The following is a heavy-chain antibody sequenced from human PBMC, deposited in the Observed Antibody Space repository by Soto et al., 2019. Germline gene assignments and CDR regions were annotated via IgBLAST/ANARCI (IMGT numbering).Heavy chain of an antibody. Sequence: GGSLRLSCAASGFTFSSYAMSWVRQAPGKGLEWVSAISGGGSSTYYADSVKGRFTISRDNSKNTLYLQMNSLRAEDTAVYYCAKFTGVVVTAVDWFDPWGQGTLVTVSS. CDR3: AKFTGVVVTAVDWFDP. J-gene: IGHJ5*02. CDR2: ISGGGSST. CDR1: GFTFSSYA. V-gene: IGHV3-23*01. D-gene: IGHD2-2*01.